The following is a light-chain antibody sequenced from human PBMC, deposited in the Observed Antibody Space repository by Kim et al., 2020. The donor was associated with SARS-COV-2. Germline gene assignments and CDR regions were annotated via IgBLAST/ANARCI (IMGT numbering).Light chain of an antibody. Sequence: PGERVTLSCRASQSVCSSFLTCYQQTPGQAPRLLIYGASTRATGIPARFSGSGSGTDFTLTISSLQPEDFAVYYCQQDYNLRTFGQGTKVDIK. CDR2: GAS. V-gene: IGKV3D-7*01. J-gene: IGKJ1*01. CDR1: QSVCSSF. CDR3: QQDYNLRT.